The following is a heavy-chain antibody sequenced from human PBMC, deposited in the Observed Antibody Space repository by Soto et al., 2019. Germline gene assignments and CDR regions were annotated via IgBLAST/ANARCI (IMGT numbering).Heavy chain of an antibody. J-gene: IGHJ6*02. Sequence: SVKVSCKASGGTFSSYAISWVRQAPGQGLEWMGGIIPIFGTANYAQKFQGRVTITADESTSTAYMELSSLRSEDTAVYYCARGFLEQGSYYYYGMDVWGQGTTVTVSS. V-gene: IGHV1-69*13. CDR2: IIPIFGTA. D-gene: IGHD3-3*01. CDR3: ARGFLEQGSYYYYGMDV. CDR1: GGTFSSYA.